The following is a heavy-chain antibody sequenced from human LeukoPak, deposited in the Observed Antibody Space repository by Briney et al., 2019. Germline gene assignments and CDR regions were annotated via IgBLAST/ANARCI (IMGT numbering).Heavy chain of an antibody. CDR3: AKDQDRYYDFWSGSDGFDY. CDR1: GFTFSRSW. J-gene: IGHJ4*02. V-gene: IGHV3-7*01. CDR2: IKEDESEK. D-gene: IGHD3-3*01. Sequence: GGSLRLSCAASGFTFSRSWMTWVRQAPGKGLEWVANIKEDESEKYYVDSVKGRFAISRDNAKNSLYLQMNSLRAEDTAVYYCAKDQDRYYDFWSGSDGFDYWGQGTLVTVSS.